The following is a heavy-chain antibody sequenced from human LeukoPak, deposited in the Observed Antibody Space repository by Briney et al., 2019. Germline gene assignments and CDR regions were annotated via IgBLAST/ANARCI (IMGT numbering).Heavy chain of an antibody. D-gene: IGHD3-22*01. CDR1: GFTFSSYS. V-gene: IGHV3-21*04. Sequence: GGSLRLSCAASGFTFSSYSMNWVRQAPGKGLEWVSSISGSSSYIYYTDSVKGRFTISRDNAKNSLYLQMNSLRAEDTAVYYCARDSGPDYYDSSGYYGIWGQGTLVTVSS. CDR2: ISGSSSYI. CDR3: ARDSGPDYYDSSGYYGI. J-gene: IGHJ4*02.